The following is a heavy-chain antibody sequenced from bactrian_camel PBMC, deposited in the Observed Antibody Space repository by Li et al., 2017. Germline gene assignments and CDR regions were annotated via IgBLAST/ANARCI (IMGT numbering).Heavy chain of an antibody. J-gene: IGHJ4*01. V-gene: IGHV3S53*01. CDR2: YINTQSA. Sequence: HVQLVESGGGLVQPGGSLKLSCAASAPTYSINCMGWFRQAPGKQREGVAVVYINTQSAIYGDSVKGRFAIWQDNAKATVYLEINYLRPEDTAMYYCAADLLLMRPLEASEYQYWGQGTQVTVS. CDR1: APTYSINC. D-gene: IGHD8*01. CDR3: AADLLLMRPLEASEYQY.